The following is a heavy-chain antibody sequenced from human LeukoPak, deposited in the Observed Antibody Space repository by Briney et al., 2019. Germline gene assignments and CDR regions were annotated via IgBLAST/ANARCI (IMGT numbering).Heavy chain of an antibody. D-gene: IGHD3-22*01. Sequence: KPSGTLSLTCAVSGGSISSSNWWSWVRQPPGKGLEWIGEIYHSGSTNYNPSLKSRVTISVDKSKNQFSLKLSSVTAADTAVYYCATPPLSNDSSGRGNAFDIWGQGTMVTVSS. CDR3: ATPPLSNDSSGRGNAFDI. CDR2: IYHSGST. J-gene: IGHJ3*02. CDR1: GGSISSSNW. V-gene: IGHV4-4*02.